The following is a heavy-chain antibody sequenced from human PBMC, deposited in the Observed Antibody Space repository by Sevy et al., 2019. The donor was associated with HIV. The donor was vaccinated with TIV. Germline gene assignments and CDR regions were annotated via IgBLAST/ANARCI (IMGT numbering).Heavy chain of an antibody. CDR3: ARDGITMVRGVTALSGVGYMDV. D-gene: IGHD3-10*01. CDR2: ISSSSSYI. Sequence: GGSLRLSCAASGFTFSSYTMNWVRQAPGKGLEWVSFISSSSSYIYNDDSVKGRFTISRGNAKNSLYLQMNSLRAEDTAVYYCARDGITMVRGVTALSGVGYMDVWGKGTTVTVSS. CDR1: GFTFSSYT. V-gene: IGHV3-21*01. J-gene: IGHJ6*03.